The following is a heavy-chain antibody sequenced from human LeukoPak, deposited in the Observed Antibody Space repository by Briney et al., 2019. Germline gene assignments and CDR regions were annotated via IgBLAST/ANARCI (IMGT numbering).Heavy chain of an antibody. V-gene: IGHV1-8*01. J-gene: IGHJ4*02. CDR3: ARGSGVLWFGELLFRPLSVYYFDY. D-gene: IGHD3-10*01. CDR1: GYTFTSYD. Sequence: ASVKVSCKASGYTFTSYDINWVRQATGQGLEWMGWMNPNSGNTGYAQKFQGRVTMTRNTSISTAYMELSSLRSEDTAVYYCARGSGVLWFGELLFRPLSVYYFDYWGQGTLVTVSS. CDR2: MNPNSGNT.